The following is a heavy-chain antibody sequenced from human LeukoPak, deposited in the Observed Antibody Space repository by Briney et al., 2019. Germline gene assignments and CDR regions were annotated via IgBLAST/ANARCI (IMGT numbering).Heavy chain of an antibody. CDR3: VRDGPPCSPTSGWFDP. J-gene: IGHJ5*02. D-gene: IGHD2-2*01. Sequence: GGSLRLSCAASGFTFNTYWMSWVRQAPGQGLEWVANIRQDGSEKHYMDSVKGRFTISRDDAKNSVYLQMSSLRAEDTAVYYCVRDGPPCSPTSGWFDPWGQGTLVTVSS. CDR1: GFTFNTYW. CDR2: IRQDGSEK. V-gene: IGHV3-7*01.